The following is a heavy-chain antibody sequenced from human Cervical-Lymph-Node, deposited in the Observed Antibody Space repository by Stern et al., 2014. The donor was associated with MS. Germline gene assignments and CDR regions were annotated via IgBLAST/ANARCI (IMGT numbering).Heavy chain of an antibody. J-gene: IGHJ5*02. CDR2: INPKSGGT. CDR3: TRGDLVIVSVVLGRFDP. V-gene: IGHV1-2*06. CDR1: GYSFSDFY. D-gene: IGHD2/OR15-2a*01. Sequence: VQLVQSGAEVKKPGASMKVSCKASGYSFSDFYIHWVRQAPGQGLEWMGRINPKSGGTKYAQKFRGRVPMTRDTSISPAYMELSRLKSDDTAVYYCTRGDLVIVSVVLGRFDPWGQGTLATVAS.